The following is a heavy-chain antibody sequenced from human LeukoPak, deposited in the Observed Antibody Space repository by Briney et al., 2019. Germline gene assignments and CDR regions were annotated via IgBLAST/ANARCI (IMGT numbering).Heavy chain of an antibody. CDR1: GGSFSGYY. CDR3: ARVKRAHFYYYGMDV. Sequence: RTSETLSLTCAVYGGSFSGYYWSWIRQPPGKGLEWIGEINHSGSTNYNPSHKSRVTISVDTSKNQFSLKLSSVTAADTAVYYCARVKRAHFYYYGMDVWGQGTTVTVSS. CDR2: INHSGST. J-gene: IGHJ6*02. V-gene: IGHV4-34*01. D-gene: IGHD3-3*02.